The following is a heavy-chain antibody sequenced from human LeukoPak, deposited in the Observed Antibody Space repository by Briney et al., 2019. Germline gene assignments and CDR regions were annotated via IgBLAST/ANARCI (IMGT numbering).Heavy chain of an antibody. D-gene: IGHD3-22*01. J-gene: IGHJ4*02. CDR2: INPNSGGT. CDR3: ARSSYDSSGYQRIFDY. Sequence: ASVKVSCKASGYTFTGYYMHWVRQAPGQGLEWMGWINPNSGGTNYAQKLQGRVTMTRDTSISTAYMELSRLRSDDTAVYYCARSSYDSSGYQRIFDYWGQGTLVTVSS. V-gene: IGHV1-2*02. CDR1: GYTFTGYY.